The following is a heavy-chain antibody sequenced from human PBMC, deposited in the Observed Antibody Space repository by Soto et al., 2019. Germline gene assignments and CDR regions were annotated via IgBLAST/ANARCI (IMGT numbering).Heavy chain of an antibody. CDR3: ARAGLDSGYGLCDY. D-gene: IGHD5-12*01. CDR2: IYDSGST. CDR1: GGSISSGGYY. V-gene: IGHV4-31*03. Sequence: QVQLQESGPGLVKPSQTLSLTCTVSGGSISSGGYYWSWIRQHPGKGMEWIGYIYDSGSTYYNPSLKSRATISVDTSKNQCSLKLSSVTAADTAVYYCARAGLDSGYGLCDYWGQGTLVTVSS. J-gene: IGHJ4*02.